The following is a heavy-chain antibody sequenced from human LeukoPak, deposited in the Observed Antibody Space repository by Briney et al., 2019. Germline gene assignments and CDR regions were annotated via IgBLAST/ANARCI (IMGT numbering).Heavy chain of an antibody. CDR2: ISGSGGST. CDR1: GFTFSSYA. V-gene: IGHV3-23*01. CDR3: AKDLQRLVLGKNWFDP. Sequence: GGSLRLSCAASGFTFSSYAMSWVRQAPGKGLEWVSAISGSGGSTYYADSVKGRFTISRDNSKNTLYLQMNSLRAEDTAVYYCAKDLQRLVLGKNWFDPWGQGTLVTVSS. D-gene: IGHD6-13*01. J-gene: IGHJ5*02.